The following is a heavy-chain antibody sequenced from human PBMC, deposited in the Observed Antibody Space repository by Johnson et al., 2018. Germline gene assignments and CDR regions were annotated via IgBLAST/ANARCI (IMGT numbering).Heavy chain of an antibody. D-gene: IGHD2-21*02. J-gene: IGHJ4*02. V-gene: IGHV4-61*02. CDR1: GASMNNDHYS. Sequence: QVQLQESGPGLVTXSQTXSLXCTVSGASMNNDHYSWSWIRQPAGKGLEWIGHIYTSGSTKYNPSLSSRATISLDTSKQQFSLNLGSVTAADTAVYYCARGVVTTAKIDYWGQGTLVTVSS. CDR2: IYTSGST. CDR3: ARGVVTTAKIDY.